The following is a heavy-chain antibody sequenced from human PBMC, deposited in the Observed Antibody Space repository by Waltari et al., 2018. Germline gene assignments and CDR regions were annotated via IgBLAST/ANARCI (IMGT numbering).Heavy chain of an antibody. Sequence: EVQLLQSGTELKKPGSTVKISCQVSGYRFTDYYIHWVQQAPGKGPQWMGLVDPEDGETRDAERCQGRVTITADTSTETAFMELSSLTSDDTAVYYCVTALGDRSSASRPFDVWGLGTLITVSS. CDR1: GYRFTDYY. CDR3: VTALGDRSSASRPFDV. V-gene: IGHV1-69-2*01. D-gene: IGHD3-10*01. J-gene: IGHJ3*01. CDR2: VDPEDGET.